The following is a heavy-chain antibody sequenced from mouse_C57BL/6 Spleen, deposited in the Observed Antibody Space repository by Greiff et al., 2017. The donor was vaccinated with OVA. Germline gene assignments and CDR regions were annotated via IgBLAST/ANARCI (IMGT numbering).Heavy chain of an antibody. J-gene: IGHJ4*01. D-gene: IGHD6-5*01. CDR3: ARYPYDYDAMDY. CDR1: GYTFTSYW. CDR2: INPSNGGT. V-gene: IGHV1-53*01. Sequence: QVQLQQSGTELVKPGASVKLSCKASGYTFTSYWMHWVKQRPGQGLEWIGNINPSNGGTNYNEKFKSKATLTVDKSSSTAYMQLSSLTSEDSAVYYCARYPYDYDAMDYWGQGTSVTVSS.